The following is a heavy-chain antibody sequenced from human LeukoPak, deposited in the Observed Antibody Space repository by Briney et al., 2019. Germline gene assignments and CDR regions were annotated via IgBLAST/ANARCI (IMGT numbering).Heavy chain of an antibody. V-gene: IGHV4-30-4*01. CDR3: ARKRGYSGYDPFDYFDY. CDR1: GGSISSGDYY. CDR2: IYHSGST. D-gene: IGHD5-12*01. Sequence: SETLSLTCTVSGGSISSGDYYWSWIRQPPGKGLEWIGYIYHSGSTYYNPSLKSRVTISVDTSKNQFSLRLSSVTAADTAVYYCARKRGYSGYDPFDYFDYWGQGTLVTVSS. J-gene: IGHJ4*02.